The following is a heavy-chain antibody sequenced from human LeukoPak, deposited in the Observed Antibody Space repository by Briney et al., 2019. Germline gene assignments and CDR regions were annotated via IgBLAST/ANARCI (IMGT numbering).Heavy chain of an antibody. CDR2: IYWDDDK. D-gene: IGHD6-13*01. V-gene: IGHV2-5*02. Sequence: SGPTLAKPTQTLTLTCTFSGFSLSTSGVGVGWIRQPPGKALEWLALIYWDDDKRYSPSLKNRLTITEGTSTNQVVLTMTNMDPVDTATYYCAHRSWYFYDYWGQGTLVTVSS. CDR1: GFSLSTSGVG. J-gene: IGHJ4*01. CDR3: AHRSWYFYDY.